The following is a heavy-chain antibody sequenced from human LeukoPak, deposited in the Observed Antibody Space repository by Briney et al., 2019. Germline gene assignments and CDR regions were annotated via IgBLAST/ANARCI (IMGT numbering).Heavy chain of an antibody. V-gene: IGHV4-30-4*08. Sequence: SQTLSLTCTVSGGSISSGDYYWSWIRQPPGKGLEWIGNIFYSGSTYYNPSLKSRVTISVDASKNQCSLKLSAVTAADTAVYYCASRNSGSYSQLDYWGQGTLVTVSS. D-gene: IGHD3-10*01. CDR2: IFYSGST. CDR1: GGSISSGDYY. J-gene: IGHJ4*02. CDR3: ASRNSGSYSQLDY.